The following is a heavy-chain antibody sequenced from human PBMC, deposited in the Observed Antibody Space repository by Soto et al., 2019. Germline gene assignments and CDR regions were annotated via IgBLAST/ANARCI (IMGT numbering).Heavy chain of an antibody. Sequence: PGGSLRLSCAASGFTFSSYSMNWVRQAPGKGLEWVSSISSSSSYIYYADSVKGRFTISRDNAKNSLYLQMNSLRAEDTAVYYCARDLGVVPAAMGPDYWFDSWGQGTLVTVSS. CDR2: ISSSSSYI. CDR3: ARDLGVVPAAMGPDYWFDS. V-gene: IGHV3-21*01. CDR1: GFTFSSYS. D-gene: IGHD2-2*01. J-gene: IGHJ5*01.